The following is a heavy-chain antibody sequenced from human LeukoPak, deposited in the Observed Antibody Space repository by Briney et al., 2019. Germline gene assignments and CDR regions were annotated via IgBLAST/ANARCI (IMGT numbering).Heavy chain of an antibody. CDR1: GFTFSSYA. Sequence: GGSLRLSCAASGFTFSSYAMSWVRQAPGKGLEWVSTISASGGNTFYADSVKGRFTISRDNSKNTLHLQMNSLRAEDTAVYYCAKDGRVEQQLYYFDYWGQGTLVTVSS. D-gene: IGHD6-13*01. J-gene: IGHJ4*02. V-gene: IGHV3-23*01. CDR3: AKDGRVEQQLYYFDY. CDR2: ISASGGNT.